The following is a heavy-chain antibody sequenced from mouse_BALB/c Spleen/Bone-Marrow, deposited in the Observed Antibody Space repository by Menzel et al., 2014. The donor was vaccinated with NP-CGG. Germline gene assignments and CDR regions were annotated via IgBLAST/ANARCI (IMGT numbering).Heavy chain of an antibody. CDR3: ARHGYYGSRARDY. CDR2: ISNGGGST. Sequence: LQQSGGGLVQPGGSLNLSCAASGFTFSSYTMSWVRQTPEKRLEWVAYISNGGGSTYYPDTVKGRFTISRDNAKNTLYLQMSSMKAEYTAMYYCARHGYYGSRARDYLGQGTSVTVSS. J-gene: IGHJ4*01. CDR1: GFTFSSYT. V-gene: IGHV5-12-2*01. D-gene: IGHD1-1*01.